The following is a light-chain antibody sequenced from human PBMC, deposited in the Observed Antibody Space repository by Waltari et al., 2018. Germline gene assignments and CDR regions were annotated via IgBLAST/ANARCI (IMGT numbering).Light chain of an antibody. V-gene: IGKV3-20*01. CDR2: GSS. CDR3: QHYVRLPAT. J-gene: IGKJ1*01. CDR1: QSVSRS. Sequence: EIVLTQSPGTLSLLPGERATLSCRASQSVSRSLAWYQQKPGQAPRLLIYGSSSRATGIPDRFIGSGSGTDFSLTINRLEPEDSAVYYCQHYVRLPATFGQGTKVDIK.